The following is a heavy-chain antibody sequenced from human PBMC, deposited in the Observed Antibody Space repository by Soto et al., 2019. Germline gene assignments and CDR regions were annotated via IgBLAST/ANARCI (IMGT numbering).Heavy chain of an antibody. V-gene: IGHV3-11*01. CDR2: ISSSGSTI. J-gene: IGHJ4*02. D-gene: IGHD6-6*01. CDR1: GFTFSDYY. CDR3: AGEGKYEYSSSRYPDY. Sequence: QVQLVESGGGLVKPGGSLRLSCAASGFTFSDYYMSWIRQAPGKGMEWVSYISSSGSTIYYADSVKSRFTISRDNAKNSLYLQMNSLRAEDTAVYYSAGEGKYEYSSSRYPDYWGQGTLVTVSS.